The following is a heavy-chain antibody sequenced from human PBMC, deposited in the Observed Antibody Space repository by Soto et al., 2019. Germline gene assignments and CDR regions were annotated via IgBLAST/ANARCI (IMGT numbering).Heavy chain of an antibody. CDR3: AREPNSFDY. Sequence: QVQLVQSGAEVKKPGASVKVSCKASGYTFSSYGISWVRQAPGQGLEWMGWISAYNGNTKYAQKFQGRVTTTTDTTTTTAYMELRSLSSDDTAVYYCAREPNSFDYWAQVTLVTASS. CDR1: GYTFSSYG. CDR2: ISAYNGNT. J-gene: IGHJ4*02. V-gene: IGHV1-18*01.